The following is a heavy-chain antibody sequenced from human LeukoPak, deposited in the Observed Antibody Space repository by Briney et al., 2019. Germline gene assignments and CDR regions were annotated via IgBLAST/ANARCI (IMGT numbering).Heavy chain of an antibody. CDR3: ARDKMSYYYGMDV. Sequence: PSETLSLTCTVSGGSISSGGYYWSWIRQHPGKGLEWIGYIYYSGSTYYNPSLKSRVTISVDTSKNQFSLKLSSVTAADTAVYYCARDKMSYYYGMDVWGQGTTVTVSS. J-gene: IGHJ6*02. CDR2: IYYSGST. V-gene: IGHV4-31*03. CDR1: GGSISSGGYY.